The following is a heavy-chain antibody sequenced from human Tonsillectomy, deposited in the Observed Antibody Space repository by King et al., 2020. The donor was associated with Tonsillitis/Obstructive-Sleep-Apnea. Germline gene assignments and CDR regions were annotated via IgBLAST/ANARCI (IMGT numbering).Heavy chain of an antibody. CDR2: ISGSGGST. J-gene: IGHJ6*03. D-gene: IGHD2-15*01. CDR1: GFTFSSYA. V-gene: IGHV3-23*04. CDR3: AKVPFPGPYCSGGSCYSEDYYYYYMDV. Sequence: VQLVESGGGLVQPGGSLRLSCAASGFTFSSYAMSWVRQAPGKGLEWVSAISGSGGSTYYADSVKGRFTISRDNSKNTLYLQMNSLRAEDTAVYYCAKVPFPGPYCSGGSCYSEDYYYYYMDVWGKGTTVTVSS.